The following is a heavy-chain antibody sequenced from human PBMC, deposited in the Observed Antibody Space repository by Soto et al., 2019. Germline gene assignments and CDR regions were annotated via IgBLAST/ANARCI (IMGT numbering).Heavy chain of an antibody. CDR2: IKQDGSEK. V-gene: IGHV3-7*04. J-gene: IGHJ3*02. CDR3: ARGDYYDSSGPFLHVFDI. Sequence: GGSRRLACAAAGFSFSSYGMYWVRQAPGKGLEWVANIKQDGSEKWYVDSVKGRFTMSRDNAKNSLYLQMNSLRAEDTAVYYCARGDYYDSSGPFLHVFDIWGQGTMVTVSS. CDR1: GFSFSSYG. D-gene: IGHD3-22*01.